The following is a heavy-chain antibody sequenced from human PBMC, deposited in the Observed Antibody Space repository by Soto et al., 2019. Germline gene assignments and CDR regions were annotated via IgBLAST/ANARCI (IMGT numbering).Heavy chain of an antibody. D-gene: IGHD4-17*01. CDR1: GGSISSYY. Sequence: QVQLQESGPGLVKPSETLSLTCTVSGGSISSYYWSWIRQPPGKGLEWIGYIYYSGSTNYNPSLKSRVTISVDTSKNQFSLKLSSVTAADTAVYYCARGLDDYGDQLFDYWGQGTLVTVSS. J-gene: IGHJ4*02. CDR2: IYYSGST. V-gene: IGHV4-59*01. CDR3: ARGLDDYGDQLFDY.